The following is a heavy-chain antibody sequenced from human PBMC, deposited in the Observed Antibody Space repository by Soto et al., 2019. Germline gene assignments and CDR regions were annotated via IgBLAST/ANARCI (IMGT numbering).Heavy chain of an antibody. CDR1: GYTFTSYA. Sequence: QVQLVQSGAEVKKPGASVKVSCKASGYTFTSYAMHWVRQAPGQRREWMGWINAGNGNTKYSQKFQGRVTITRDTSASTDYMELSSLRSEDTAVYYCARAHYDILTGYYSGAFDIWGQGTMVTVSS. D-gene: IGHD3-9*01. CDR2: INAGNGNT. J-gene: IGHJ3*02. CDR3: ARAHYDILTGYYSGAFDI. V-gene: IGHV1-3*01.